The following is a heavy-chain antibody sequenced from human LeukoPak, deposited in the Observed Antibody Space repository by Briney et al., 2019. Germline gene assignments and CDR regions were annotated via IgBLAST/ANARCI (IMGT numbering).Heavy chain of an antibody. V-gene: IGHV3-30*18. Sequence: GGSLRLSCTASGFAFSTYGMHWVRQAPGKGLEWVAVISYDGSNKYYADSVKGRFTISRDNSKNTLYLQMNSLRAEDTAVYYCAKSETVGIAAAAPGNYWGQGTLVTVSS. J-gene: IGHJ4*02. CDR2: ISYDGSNK. D-gene: IGHD6-13*01. CDR3: AKSETVGIAAAAPGNY. CDR1: GFAFSTYG.